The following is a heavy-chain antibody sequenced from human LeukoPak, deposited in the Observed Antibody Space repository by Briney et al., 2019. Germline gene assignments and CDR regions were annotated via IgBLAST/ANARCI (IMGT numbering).Heavy chain of an antibody. Sequence: ASVEVSCKASGYTFTSYDINWVRQATGQGLEWMGWMNPNSGNTGYAQKFQGRVTITRNTSISTAYMELSSLRSEDTAVYYCASASYSGDYYYYYMDVWGKGTTVTVSS. CDR1: GYTFTSYD. J-gene: IGHJ6*03. CDR3: ASASYSGDYYYYYMDV. D-gene: IGHD2-21*01. V-gene: IGHV1-8*03. CDR2: MNPNSGNT.